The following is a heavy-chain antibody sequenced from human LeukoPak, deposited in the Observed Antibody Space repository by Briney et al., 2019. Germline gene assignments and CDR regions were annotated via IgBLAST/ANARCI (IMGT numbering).Heavy chain of an antibody. CDR2: INPNSGGT. CDR3: ARVRYRLAETYIDY. Sequence: ASVKVSCKASGYTFTGYYMHWVRQAPGQGLEWMGWINPNSGGTNDAQKFQGRVTMTRDTSITTAYMELSRLRSDDTAVYYCARVRYRLAETYIDYWGQGTLVTVSS. V-gene: IGHV1-2*02. D-gene: IGHD3-16*01. J-gene: IGHJ4*02. CDR1: GYTFTGYY.